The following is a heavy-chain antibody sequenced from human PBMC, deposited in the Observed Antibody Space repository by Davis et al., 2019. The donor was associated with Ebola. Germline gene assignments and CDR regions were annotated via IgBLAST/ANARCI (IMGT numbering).Heavy chain of an antibody. CDR3: ARDRRVITIFGVADGNYYYYYGMDV. D-gene: IGHD3-3*01. CDR1: GYTFTSYG. J-gene: IGHJ6*02. CDR2: ISAYNGNT. V-gene: IGHV1-18*01. Sequence: AASVQVSCKASGYTFTSYGISWVRQAPGQGLEWMGWISAYNGNTSYAQQLQGRVTLTTDTSTSTAYMELRSLRSDDTAVYYCARDRRVITIFGVADGNYYYYYGMDVWGQGTTVTVSS.